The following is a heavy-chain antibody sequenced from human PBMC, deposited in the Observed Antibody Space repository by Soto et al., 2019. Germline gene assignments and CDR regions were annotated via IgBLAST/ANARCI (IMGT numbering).Heavy chain of an antibody. D-gene: IGHD3-10*01. CDR2: IYYSGST. CDR3: ARVYYGSGSYWPFYYYMDV. J-gene: IGHJ6*03. CDR1: GGSVSSYY. V-gene: IGHV4-59*02. Sequence: NPSETLSITCTVSGGSVSSYYWGWIRQPPGKGLEWIGYIYYSGSTNYNPSLKSRVTISVDTSKNQFSLKLSSVTAADTAVYYCARVYYGSGSYWPFYYYMDVWGKGTTVTVSS.